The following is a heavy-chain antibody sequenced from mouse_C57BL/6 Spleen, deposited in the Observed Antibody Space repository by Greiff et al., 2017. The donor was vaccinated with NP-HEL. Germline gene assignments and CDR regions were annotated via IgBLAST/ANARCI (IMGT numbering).Heavy chain of an antibody. CDR1: GYTFTSYW. J-gene: IGHJ2*01. V-gene: IGHV1-69*01. CDR2: IDPSDSYT. CDR3: AREGLDY. D-gene: IGHD3-3*01. Sequence: QVQLQQPGAELVMPGASVKLSCKASGYTFTSYWMHWVKQRPGQGLEWIGEIDPSDSYTNYNQKFKGKSTLTVDKTSSTDYMQLSSLTSEDSAVYYCAREGLDYWGQGTTLTVSS.